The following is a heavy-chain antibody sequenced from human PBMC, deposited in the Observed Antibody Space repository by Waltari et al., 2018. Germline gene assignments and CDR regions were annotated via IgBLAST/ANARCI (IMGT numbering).Heavy chain of an antibody. CDR3: ARIMMYSDGWGVVDY. V-gene: IGHV3-23*04. CDR2: SSGGAEGT. Sequence: EVQLVESGGDLVRPGGSLRLSCAASGFTVNSYPMNWVRQAPGKGLEWVSASSGGAEGTFYGDSVKGRFTISIDNSKTPLYLLMNSLRVEDTAVYYCARIMMYSDGWGVVDYGVQGSLDIVSS. CDR1: GFTVNSYP. J-gene: IGHJ4*02. D-gene: IGHD5-18*01.